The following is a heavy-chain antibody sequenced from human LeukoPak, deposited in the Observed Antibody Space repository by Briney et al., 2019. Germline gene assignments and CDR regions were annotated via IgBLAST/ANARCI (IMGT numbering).Heavy chain of an antibody. V-gene: IGHV4-39*01. CDR1: GGSISSSSYY. CDR2: IYYSGST. J-gene: IGHJ4*02. D-gene: IGHD2-2*01. CDR3: ARQCSSTSCYSY. Sequence: PSETLSLTCTVSGGSISSSSYYWGWIRQPPGKGLELIGSIYYSGSTYYNPSLKSRVTISVDTSKNQFSLKLSSVTAADTAVYFCARQCSSTSCYSYWGQGTLVTVSS.